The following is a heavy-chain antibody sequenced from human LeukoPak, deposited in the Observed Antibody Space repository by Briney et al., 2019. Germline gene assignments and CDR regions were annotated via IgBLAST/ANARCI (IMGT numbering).Heavy chain of an antibody. Sequence: SETLSLTCTVSGGSISSYYWSWIRQPPGKGLEWIGEINHSGSTNYNPSLKSRVTISVDTSKNQFSLKLSSVTAADTAVYYCARGARAYYDFWSGYYYYYYMDVWGKGTTVTVSS. V-gene: IGHV4-34*01. J-gene: IGHJ6*03. CDR3: ARGARAYYDFWSGYYYYYYMDV. CDR2: INHSGST. D-gene: IGHD3-3*01. CDR1: GGSISSYY.